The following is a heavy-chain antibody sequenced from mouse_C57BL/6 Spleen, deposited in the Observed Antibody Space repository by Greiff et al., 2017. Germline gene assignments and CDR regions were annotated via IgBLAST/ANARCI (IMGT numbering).Heavy chain of an antibody. D-gene: IGHD1-1*01. J-gene: IGHJ3*01. CDR1: GFTFSSYA. V-gene: IGHV5-9-1*02. Sequence: EVKLVESGEGLVKPGGSLKLSCAASGFTFSSYAMSWVRQTPEKRLEWVAYISSGGDYIYYADTVKGRFTISRDNARNTLYLQMSSLKSEDTAMYYCTRAGENYYGRAWFAYWGQGTLVTVSA. CDR3: TRAGENYYGRAWFAY. CDR2: ISSGGDYI.